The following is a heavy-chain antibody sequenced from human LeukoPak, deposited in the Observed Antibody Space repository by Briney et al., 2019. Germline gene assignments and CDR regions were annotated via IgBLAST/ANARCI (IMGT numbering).Heavy chain of an antibody. CDR2: ISISGSSV. J-gene: IGHJ3*02. CDR3: ARDNLAAAGDDNFDI. D-gene: IGHD6-13*01. Sequence: PGGSLRLSCAASGFTFSSHAMNWVRQAPGKGLEWVSYISISGSSVYYADSVRGRFTISRDNAKNSLYLQMNSLRAEDTAIYYCARDNLAAAGDDNFDIWGQGTMVTVSS. CDR1: GFTFSSHA. V-gene: IGHV3-48*04.